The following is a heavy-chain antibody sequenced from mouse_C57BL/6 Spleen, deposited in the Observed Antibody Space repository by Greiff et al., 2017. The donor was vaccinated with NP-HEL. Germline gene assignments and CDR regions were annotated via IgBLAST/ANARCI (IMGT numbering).Heavy chain of an antibody. CDR1: GYTFTSYW. CDR3: GHEFAY. V-gene: IGHV1-50*01. CDR2: IDPSDSYT. J-gene: IGHJ3*01. Sequence: QVQLKQPGAELVKPGASVKLSCKASGYTFTSYWMQWVKQRPGQGLEWIGEIDPSDSYTNYNQKFKGKATLTVDTSSSTAYMQLSSLTSEDSAVYYRGHEFAYWGQGTLVTVSA.